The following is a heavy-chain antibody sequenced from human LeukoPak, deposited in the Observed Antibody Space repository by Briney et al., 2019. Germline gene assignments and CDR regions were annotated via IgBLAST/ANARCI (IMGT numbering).Heavy chain of an antibody. D-gene: IGHD5-24*01. CDR1: GFTFSSYG. CDR3: ARGRDGYNLVDAFDI. J-gene: IGHJ3*02. V-gene: IGHV3-21*01. CDR2: ISSSSIYI. Sequence: GGSLRLSCAASGFTFSSYGMSWVRQAPGKGLEWVSSISSSSIYIYYADSLKGRFTISRDNAKNSLYLQMNSLRAEDTAVYYCARGRDGYNLVDAFDIWGQGIMVTVSS.